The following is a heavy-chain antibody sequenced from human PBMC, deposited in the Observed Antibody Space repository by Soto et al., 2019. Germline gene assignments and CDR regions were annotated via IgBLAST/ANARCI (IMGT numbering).Heavy chain of an antibody. CDR3: ARGEWLLGLDYYYYYMDV. CDR1: GYTFTSYA. V-gene: IGHV1-3*01. Sequence: ASVKVSCKASGYTFTSYAIHWVRQAPGQRLEWMGWINAGNGNTKYSQKFQGRVTITRDTSASTAYMELSSLRSEDTAVYYCARGEWLLGLDYYYYYMDVWGKGTTVTVSS. CDR2: INAGNGNT. D-gene: IGHD3-3*01. J-gene: IGHJ6*03.